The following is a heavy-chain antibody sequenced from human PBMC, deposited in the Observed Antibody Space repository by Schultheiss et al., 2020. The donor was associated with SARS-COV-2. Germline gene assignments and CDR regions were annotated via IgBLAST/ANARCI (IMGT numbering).Heavy chain of an antibody. Sequence: GGSLRLSCAASGFTFSSYAMHWVRQAPGKGLEWVAVISYDGSNKYYADSVKGRFTISRDNSKNTLYLQMNSLRAEDTAVYYCAREASGHYYYYGMDVWGQGTTVTVSS. J-gene: IGHJ6*02. CDR3: AREASGHYYYYGMDV. V-gene: IGHV3-30-3*01. CDR2: ISYDGSNK. CDR1: GFTFSSYA.